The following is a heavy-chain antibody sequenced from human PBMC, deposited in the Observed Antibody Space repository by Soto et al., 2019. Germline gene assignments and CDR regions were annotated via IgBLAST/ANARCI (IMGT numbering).Heavy chain of an antibody. V-gene: IGHV3-72*01. CDR1: GFTFSDYY. CDR2: SRNKANSYTT. J-gene: IGHJ3*02. Sequence: EVQLVESGGGLVQPGGSLRLSCAASGFTFSDYYMDWVLQAPGKGLEWVGRSRNKANSYTTEYAASVKGRFSISRDDSKNSLYLHMNSLKIEDTAVYYCARSQGGQYAFDIWGQGTMVTVSS. D-gene: IGHD2-15*01. CDR3: ARSQGGQYAFDI.